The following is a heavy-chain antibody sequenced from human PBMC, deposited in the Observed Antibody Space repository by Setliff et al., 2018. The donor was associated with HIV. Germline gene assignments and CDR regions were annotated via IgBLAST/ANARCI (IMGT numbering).Heavy chain of an antibody. J-gene: IGHJ3*02. CDR1: GFTFNSAW. V-gene: IGHV3-15*01. CDR3: AKVLFSGSNAEAAFDI. D-gene: IGHD1-26*01. Sequence: PGGSLRLSCVASGFTFNSAWMTWVRQAPGKGLEWVGRIKSKTDGGTADYAAPVKGRFTISRDDSKNTLYLQMNSLRAEDTAVYYCAKVLFSGSNAEAAFDIWGQGTMVTVSS. CDR2: IKSKTDGGTA.